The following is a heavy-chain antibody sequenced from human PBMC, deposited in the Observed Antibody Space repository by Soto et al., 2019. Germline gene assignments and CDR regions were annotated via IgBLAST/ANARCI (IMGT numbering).Heavy chain of an antibody. Sequence: SETLSLTXSVSGASVSSGSYFWSWIRQPPGKGLEWIGYMYYSGSTNYNPSLESRITMSIDTSNNHFSLKLRSVTAADTAVYFCATSPDCMSDFCELNDAFAIWGQGTMVTVSS. V-gene: IGHV4-61*03. CDR1: GASVSSGSYF. CDR3: ATSPDCMSDFCELNDAFAI. D-gene: IGHD2-15*01. CDR2: MYYSGST. J-gene: IGHJ3*02.